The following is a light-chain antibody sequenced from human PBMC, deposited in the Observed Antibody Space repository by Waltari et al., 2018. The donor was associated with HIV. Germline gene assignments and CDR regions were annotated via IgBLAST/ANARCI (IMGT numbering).Light chain of an antibody. CDR3: HQYASAPLT. V-gene: IGKV4-1*01. CDR2: WAS. CDR1: KRVFYTYTKKDA. J-gene: IGKJ4*01. Sequence: DIVMTQSPDSLAVSLGERATIICKSSKRVFYTYTKKDALAGYQQKPGHPPKLLIYWASTRESGVPDRFSGSGSGTDFTLTINSLQAEDVAVYYCHQYASAPLTFGGGTKVEIK.